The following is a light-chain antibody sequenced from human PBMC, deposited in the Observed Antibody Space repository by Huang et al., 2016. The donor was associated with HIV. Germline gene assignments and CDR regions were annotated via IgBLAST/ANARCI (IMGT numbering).Light chain of an antibody. V-gene: IGKV1D-13*01. J-gene: IGKJ4*01. CDR1: QDITDA. Sequence: AIQLTQSPSFLSASVGDRVTITCRASQDITDALAWYQQKPGKPPKVLIYDASSLEIGVPSRFSGSGSGADFTLTISSLQPEDFATYYCQQFKNYPLTFGGGTKVEVK. CDR3: QQFKNYPLT. CDR2: DAS.